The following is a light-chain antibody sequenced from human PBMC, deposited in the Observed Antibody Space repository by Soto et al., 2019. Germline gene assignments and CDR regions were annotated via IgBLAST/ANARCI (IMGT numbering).Light chain of an antibody. CDR1: QSLVFRDASTY. CDR2: EVS. Sequence: EVVLTQSPLSLPVTLGQPASISCTSSQSLVFRDASTYLSWYQQRPGQPPRRLIYEVSQRDSGVPARFGGSGSCTAYTLNIISVEAEDVVVYYCLQTTHWPPYLFGQGTQLEIK. J-gene: IGKJ2*01. CDR3: LQTTHWPPYL. V-gene: IGKV2-30*01.